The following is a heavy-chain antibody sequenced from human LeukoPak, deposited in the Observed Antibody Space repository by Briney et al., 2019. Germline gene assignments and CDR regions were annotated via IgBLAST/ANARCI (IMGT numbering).Heavy chain of an antibody. V-gene: IGHV4-4*07. CDR2: IYTTGST. Sequence: SETLSLTCTVSGGSISSYYWSWIRQPAGKGLEWIGRIYTTGSTNYNPSLKSRVTISVDTSKNQFSLKLSSVTAADTAVYYCARMVIRAYCSDDNCYEHAFDIWGQGTMVTVSS. CDR3: ARMVIRAYCSDDNCYEHAFDI. CDR1: GGSISSYY. D-gene: IGHD2-15*01. J-gene: IGHJ3*02.